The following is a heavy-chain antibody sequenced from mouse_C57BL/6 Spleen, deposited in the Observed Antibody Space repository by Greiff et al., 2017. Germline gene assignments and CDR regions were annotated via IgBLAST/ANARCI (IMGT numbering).Heavy chain of an antibody. D-gene: IGHD1-1*01. J-gene: IGHJ1*03. CDR3: ARHEEGSSYWYFDV. CDR1: GYTFTEYT. Sequence: VKPGASVKLSCKASGYTFTEYTIHWVKQRSGQGLEWIGWFYPGSGSIKYNEKFKDKATLTADKSSSTVYIELSRLTSADSAVYFGARHEEGSSYWYFDVWGTGTTVTGSS. CDR2: FYPGSGSI. V-gene: IGHV1-62-2*01.